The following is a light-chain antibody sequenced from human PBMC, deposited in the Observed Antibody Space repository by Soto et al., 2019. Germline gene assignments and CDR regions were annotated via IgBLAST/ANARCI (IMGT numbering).Light chain of an antibody. V-gene: IGKV1-39*01. CDR3: QQSYMSPRT. CDR2: VVS. J-gene: IGKJ1*01. Sequence: DIQMTQAPSSLSASVGDRVTITCRASQSISTYLNWYQQKSGNAPKLLIYVVSTLQTGVPSRFSGSGSGTDFTLAISSLQPEDFATYYCQQSYMSPRTFGQGTKVEIK. CDR1: QSISTY.